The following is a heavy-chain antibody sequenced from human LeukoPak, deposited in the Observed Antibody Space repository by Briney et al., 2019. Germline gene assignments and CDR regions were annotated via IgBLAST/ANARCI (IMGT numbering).Heavy chain of an antibody. CDR2: INSDGSSS. CDR1: GFNFTSYW. CDR3: ATSMVREAYPSRY. J-gene: IGHJ4*02. D-gene: IGHD3-10*01. V-gene: IGHV3-74*01. Sequence: GGSLRLSCAASGFNFTSYWMHWVRQAPGKALVWVSRINSDGSSSSYADSVKGRFTISRDNDKSTLYLQMNSLRAEDTAVYYCATSMVREAYPSRYWGRGTLVTVSS.